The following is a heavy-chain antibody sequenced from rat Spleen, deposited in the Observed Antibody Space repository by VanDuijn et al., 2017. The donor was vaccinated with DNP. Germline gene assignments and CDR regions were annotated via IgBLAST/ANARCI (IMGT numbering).Heavy chain of an antibody. CDR3: ARQPSGMDY. Sequence: EVQLQESGPGLVKPSQSLSLTCSVTGYSITSNYWGWIRKFLGDKMEWIGHISYSGSTTYNPSLESRISITRDTSKNQFFLHLNSVTTADTATYYCARQPSGMDYWGQGVMVIVSS. D-gene: IGHD1-4*01. V-gene: IGHV3-1*01. CDR1: GYSITSNY. J-gene: IGHJ2*01. CDR2: ISYSGST.